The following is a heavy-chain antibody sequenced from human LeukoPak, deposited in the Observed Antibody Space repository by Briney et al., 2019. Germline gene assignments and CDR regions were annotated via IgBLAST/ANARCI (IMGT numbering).Heavy chain of an antibody. CDR2: ISAYNGNT. CDR3: AARNGTPGTTGPFDY. Sequence: GESLKISCKASGYTFTSYGISWVRQAPGQGLEWMGWISAYNGNTNYAQKLQGRVTMTTDTSTSTAYMELRSLRSDDTAVYYCAARNGTPGTTGPFDYWAREPWSPSPQ. J-gene: IGHJ4*02. V-gene: IGHV1-18*01. D-gene: IGHD1-7*01. CDR1: GYTFTSYG.